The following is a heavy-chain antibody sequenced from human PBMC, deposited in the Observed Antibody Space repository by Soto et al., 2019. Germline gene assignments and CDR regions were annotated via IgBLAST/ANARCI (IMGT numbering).Heavy chain of an antibody. Sequence: GGSLRLSCAASGFTFDDYGMTWVRQAPGKGLEWVSGISWNGGTTGYADSVKGRFTISRDNAKSSLYLEMNSLRAEDTALYYCARRAFDSSGFYYYFDHWSQGTLVTVSS. CDR3: ARRAFDSSGFYYYFDH. CDR1: GFTFDDYG. J-gene: IGHJ4*02. D-gene: IGHD3-22*01. V-gene: IGHV3-20*04. CDR2: ISWNGGTT.